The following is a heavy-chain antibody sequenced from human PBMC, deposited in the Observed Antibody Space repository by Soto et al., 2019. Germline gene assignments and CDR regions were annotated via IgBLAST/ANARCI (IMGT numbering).Heavy chain of an antibody. CDR3: ARLYYAAAFDI. D-gene: IGHD2-2*01. Sequence: GGSLRLSCAASGFTFSSYEMNWVRQAPGKGLEWVSYISSSGSTIYYADSVKGRFTISRDNAKNSLYLQMNSLRAEDTAVYYCARLYYAAAFDIWGQGTMVTVSS. J-gene: IGHJ3*02. V-gene: IGHV3-48*03. CDR1: GFTFSSYE. CDR2: ISSSGSTI.